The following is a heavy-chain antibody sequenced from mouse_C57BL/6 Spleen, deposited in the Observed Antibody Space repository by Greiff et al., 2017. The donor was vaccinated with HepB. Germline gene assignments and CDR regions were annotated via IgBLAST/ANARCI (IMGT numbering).Heavy chain of an antibody. CDR1: GFTFSSYA. V-gene: IGHV5-9-1*02. J-gene: IGHJ3*01. CDR2: ISSGGDYI. D-gene: IGHD1-1*01. Sequence: EVQLQASGEGLVKPGGSLKLSCAASGFTFSSYAMSWVRQTPEKRLEWVAYISSGGDYIYYADTVKGRFTISRDNARNTLYLQMSSLKSEDTAMYYCTRDRGYGSSFPFAYWGQGTLVTVSA. CDR3: TRDRGYGSSFPFAY.